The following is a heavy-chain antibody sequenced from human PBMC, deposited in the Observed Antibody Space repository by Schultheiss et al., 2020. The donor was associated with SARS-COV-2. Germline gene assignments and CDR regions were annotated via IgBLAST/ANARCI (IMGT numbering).Heavy chain of an antibody. CDR3: ARNSNWNYEF. D-gene: IGHD1-7*01. J-gene: IGHJ4*02. Sequence: SETLSLTCAVSGYSISSGYYWGWIRQPPGKGLEWIGYIYYSGSTNYNPSLKSRVTISVDTSKNQFSLKLSSVTAADTAVYYCARNSNWNYEFGGQGTLVTVSS. CDR2: IYYSGST. V-gene: IGHV4-38-2*01. CDR1: GYSISSGYY.